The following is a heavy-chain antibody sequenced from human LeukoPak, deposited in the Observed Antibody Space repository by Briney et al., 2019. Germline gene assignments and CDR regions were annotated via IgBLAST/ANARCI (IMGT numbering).Heavy chain of an antibody. Sequence: SEPLSLTCTPSGASISTYNWSWFRQPPGKGLDGIGYIYHSGSTNYNPSLKSRVTISVDTSKNQFSLKLSSVTAADTAVYYCARGGGYASPIGYWGQGALVTVSS. CDR1: GASISTYN. CDR3: ARGGGYASPIGY. D-gene: IGHD5-12*01. V-gene: IGHV4-59*01. J-gene: IGHJ4*02. CDR2: IYHSGST.